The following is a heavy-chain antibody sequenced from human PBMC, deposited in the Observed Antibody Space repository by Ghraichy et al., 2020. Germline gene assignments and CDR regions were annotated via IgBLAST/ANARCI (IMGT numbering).Heavy chain of an antibody. Sequence: SETLSLTCAVSGGSISSSNWWSWVRQPPGKGLEWIGEIYHSGSTNYNPSLKSRVTISVDKSKNQFSLKLSSVTAADTAVYYCARVVPASWGANLFDPWGQGTLVTVSS. CDR1: GGSISSSNW. CDR2: IYHSGST. J-gene: IGHJ5*02. V-gene: IGHV4-4*02. CDR3: ARVVPASWGANLFDP. D-gene: IGHD2-2*01.